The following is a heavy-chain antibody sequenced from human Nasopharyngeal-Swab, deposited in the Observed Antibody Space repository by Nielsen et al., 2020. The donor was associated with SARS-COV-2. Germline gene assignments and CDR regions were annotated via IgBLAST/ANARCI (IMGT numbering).Heavy chain of an antibody. D-gene: IGHD6-19*01. Sequence: GGSLRLSFAASGLTFSSYAMHWVRQAPGKGLEWVAVISYDGSNKYYADSVKGRFTISRDNSKNTLYLQMNSLRAEDTAVYYCARDPSKYSSGWLYYYYGMDVWGQGTTVTVSS. CDR3: ARDPSKYSSGWLYYYYGMDV. J-gene: IGHJ6*02. CDR2: ISYDGSNK. V-gene: IGHV3-30*04. CDR1: GLTFSSYA.